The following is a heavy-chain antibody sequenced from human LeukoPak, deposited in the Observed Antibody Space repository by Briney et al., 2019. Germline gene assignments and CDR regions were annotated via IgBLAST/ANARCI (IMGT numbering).Heavy chain of an antibody. CDR3: ARVRLCSGGSCYRCFDN. Sequence: SVKVSCKASGGTFSSYAISWVRQAPGQGLEWMGGIIPIFGTANYAQKFQGRVTITADESTSTAYMELSSLRSEDTAVYYCARVRLCSGGSCYRCFDNWGQGTLVTVSS. CDR1: GGTFSSYA. V-gene: IGHV1-69*13. D-gene: IGHD2-15*01. CDR2: IIPIFGTA. J-gene: IGHJ4*02.